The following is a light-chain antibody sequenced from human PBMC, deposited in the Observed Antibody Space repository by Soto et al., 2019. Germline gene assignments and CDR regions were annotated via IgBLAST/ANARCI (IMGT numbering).Light chain of an antibody. CDR2: EVT. J-gene: IGLJ1*01. V-gene: IGLV2-14*01. Sequence: QSAPTQPASVSGSPGQSITISCTGTSSDVGGYNYVSWYQQHPGKAPKVMIYEVTNRPSGVSDRFCGSKSGNTASLTISGIQVEDEADYYCSSFTSSGTRVFGTGTKDTLL. CDR3: SSFTSSGTRV. CDR1: SSDVGGYNY.